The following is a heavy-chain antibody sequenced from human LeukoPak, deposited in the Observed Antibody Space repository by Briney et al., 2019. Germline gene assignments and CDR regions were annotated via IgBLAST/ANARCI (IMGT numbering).Heavy chain of an antibody. V-gene: IGHV4-59*01. CDR1: GGSISTYY. D-gene: IGHD5-12*01. CDR2: IYHSGST. CDR3: ARGGGYASPIGY. Sequence: SESLSLTCTLSGGSISTYYWSWIRQPPGKGLEWIGYIYHSGSTNYNPSLKSRVTISVDTSKSQFSLKLSSVTAADTAVYYCARGGGYASPIGYWGQGALVTVSS. J-gene: IGHJ4*02.